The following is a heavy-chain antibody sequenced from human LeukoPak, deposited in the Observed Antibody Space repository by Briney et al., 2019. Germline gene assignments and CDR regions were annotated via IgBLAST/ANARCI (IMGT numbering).Heavy chain of an antibody. Sequence: GGSPRLSCAASGFTFSSYAITWVRQAPGKGLEWVSAVSSNGAKTYYADSVKGRFTISRDNYKNMVFLQMNSLRAEDTAVYYCAKDHGYYDFWGTFDYWGQGTLVTVSS. V-gene: IGHV3-23*01. CDR3: AKDHGYYDFWGTFDY. CDR2: VSSNGAKT. CDR1: GFTFSSYA. J-gene: IGHJ4*02. D-gene: IGHD3-3*01.